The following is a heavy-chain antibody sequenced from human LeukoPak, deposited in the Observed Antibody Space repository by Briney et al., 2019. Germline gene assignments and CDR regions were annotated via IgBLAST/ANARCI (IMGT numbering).Heavy chain of an antibody. Sequence: ASVKVSCKVSGGTFSSHGVSWVRQAPGQGLEWMGRINPDAGDTNYAQTFQGRITMTRDTSISTAYMELSSLKSDDTAVYYCARLSTATRHWLAASDIWGQGTVVTVSS. CDR1: GGTFSSHG. V-gene: IGHV1-2*06. J-gene: IGHJ3*02. CDR3: ARLSTATRHWLAASDI. CDR2: INPDAGDT. D-gene: IGHD6-19*01.